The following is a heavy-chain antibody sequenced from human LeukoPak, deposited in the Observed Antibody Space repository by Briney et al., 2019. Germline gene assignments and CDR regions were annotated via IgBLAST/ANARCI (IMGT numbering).Heavy chain of an antibody. Sequence: ASETLSLTCAVYGGSFSGYYWSWIRQPPGKGLEWIGEINHSGSTNYNPSPKSRVTISVDTSKNQFSLKLSSVTAADTAVYYCARAADSSGPTGYWGQGTLVTVSS. CDR3: ARAADSSGPTGY. V-gene: IGHV4-34*01. J-gene: IGHJ4*02. CDR1: GGSFSGYY. CDR2: INHSGST. D-gene: IGHD6-19*01.